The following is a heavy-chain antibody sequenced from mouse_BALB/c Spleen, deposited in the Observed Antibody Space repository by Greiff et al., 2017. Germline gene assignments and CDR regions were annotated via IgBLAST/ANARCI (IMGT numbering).Heavy chain of an antibody. CDR3: ARGPGYYYAMDY. Sequence: DVQLQESGPGLVKPSQSLSLTCSVTGYSITSGYYWNWIRQFPGNKLEWMGYISYDGSNNYNPSLKNRISITRDTSKNQFFLKLNSVTTEDTATYYCARGPGYYYAMDYWGQGTSVTVSS. CDR2: ISYDGSN. CDR1: GYSITSGYY. V-gene: IGHV3-6*02. J-gene: IGHJ4*01.